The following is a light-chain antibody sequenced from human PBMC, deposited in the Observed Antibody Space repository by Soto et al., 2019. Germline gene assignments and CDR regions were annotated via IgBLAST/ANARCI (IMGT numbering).Light chain of an antibody. Sequence: QSALTQPPSASGSPGQSVTISCTGTSSDVGGYNYVSWYQHHPGKAPKLMLYEVNTRPSGVPDRFSGSKSGNTASLTVSGLQAEDEADYYCSSYAGSNSYVFGTGTQLTVL. J-gene: IGLJ1*01. CDR1: SSDVGGYNY. V-gene: IGLV2-8*01. CDR2: EVN. CDR3: SSYAGSNSYV.